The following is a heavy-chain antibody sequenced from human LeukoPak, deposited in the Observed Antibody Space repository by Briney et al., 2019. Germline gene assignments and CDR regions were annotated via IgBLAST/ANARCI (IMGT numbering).Heavy chain of an antibody. Sequence: GGSLRLSCAASGFDFGICAMTWVRQAPGRGLEWVASIGGPTETYYADSVKGRFTISRDNSKNTLYLQMNSLRAEDTAVYYCAKGSGAWSLGFWGQGTLVTVSS. D-gene: IGHD6-19*01. CDR1: GFDFGICA. J-gene: IGHJ4*02. CDR3: AKGSGAWSLGF. V-gene: IGHV3-23*01. CDR2: IGGPTET.